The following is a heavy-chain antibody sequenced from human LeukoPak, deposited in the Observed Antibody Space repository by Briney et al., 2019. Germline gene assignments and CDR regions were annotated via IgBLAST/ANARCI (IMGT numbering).Heavy chain of an antibody. CDR2: IIVHNGDR. CDR3: GRVNNWNYADDLYYRYYYMDV. V-gene: IGHV1-18*01. J-gene: IGHJ6*03. D-gene: IGHD1-7*01. Sequence: ASVKVSCKASAYTFTSYPITWVRQAPGQGLEWMGWIIVHNGDRNYAQKFQGRVTMTTDTSTSTAYMELRSLRSDDTAVYLCGRVNNWNYADDLYYRYYYMDVWGKGTMVTISS. CDR1: AYTFTSYP.